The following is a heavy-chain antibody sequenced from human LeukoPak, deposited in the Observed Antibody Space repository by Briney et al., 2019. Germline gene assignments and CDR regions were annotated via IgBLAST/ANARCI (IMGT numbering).Heavy chain of an antibody. CDR2: IDPSDSYT. V-gene: IGHV5-10-1*01. CDR3: ARPSSGWYVLDY. D-gene: IGHD6-19*01. J-gene: IGHJ4*02. Sequence: GESLKTSCKGSGYSFTSYWISWVRQMPGKGLEWMGRIDPSDSYTNYSPSFQGHVTISVDKSISTAYLQWSSLKASDTAMYYCARPSSGWYVLDYWGQGTLVTVSS. CDR1: GYSFTSYW.